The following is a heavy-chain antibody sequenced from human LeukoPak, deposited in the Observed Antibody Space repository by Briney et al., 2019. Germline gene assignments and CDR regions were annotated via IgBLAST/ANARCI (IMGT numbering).Heavy chain of an antibody. CDR2: IYYSGST. J-gene: IGHJ2*01. D-gene: IGHD3-22*01. CDR3: ARATDSSGYYLYWYFDL. Sequence: PSETLSLTRTVSGGSISSYYWSWIRQPPGKGLEWIGSIYYSGSTYYNPSLKSRVTISVDTSKNQFSLKLSSVTAADTAVYYCARATDSSGYYLYWYFDLWGRGTLVTVSS. V-gene: IGHV4-59*12. CDR1: GGSISSYY.